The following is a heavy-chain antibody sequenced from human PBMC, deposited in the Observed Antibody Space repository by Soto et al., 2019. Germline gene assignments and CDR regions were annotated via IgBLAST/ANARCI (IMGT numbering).Heavy chain of an antibody. J-gene: IGHJ6*02. D-gene: IGHD2-15*01. Sequence: ASVKVSCKASEYTFIGFHLHWVRQAPGQGLEWMGWINPKSGDTKYVQKFQGRVTLTRDTSISTGYMELSRLESNDTAVYYCAKGLWTVEHSTGGSCYDGMDVWGQGTTVTVSS. CDR1: EYTFIGFH. CDR2: INPKSGDT. CDR3: AKGLWTVEHSTGGSCYDGMDV. V-gene: IGHV1-2*02.